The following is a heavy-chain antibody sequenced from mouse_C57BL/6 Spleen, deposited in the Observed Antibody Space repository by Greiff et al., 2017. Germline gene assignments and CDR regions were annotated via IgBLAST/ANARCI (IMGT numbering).Heavy chain of an antibody. CDR1: GFSFNTYA. CDR2: IRSKSNNYAT. D-gene: IGHD2-14*01. Sequence: EVQLQESGGGLVQPKGSLKLSCAASGFSFNTYAMNWVRQAPGKGLEWVARIRSKSNNYATYYADSVKDRFTISRDDSESMLYLQMNNLKTEDTAMYYCVRQNRDVYYFDYWGQGTTLTVSS. J-gene: IGHJ2*01. V-gene: IGHV10-1*01. CDR3: VRQNRDVYYFDY.